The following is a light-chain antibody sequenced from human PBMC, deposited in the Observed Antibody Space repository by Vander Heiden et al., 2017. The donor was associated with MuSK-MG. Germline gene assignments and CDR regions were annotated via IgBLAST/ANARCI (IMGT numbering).Light chain of an antibody. V-gene: IGLV2-14*01. Sequence: SALPHPAPVSGSPGPSITISCTGGSLDIGGSAFVAWYHPTPGQAPKLLPHVVSNRRSGVSDRCSGSKSGDTASLTISGLKEEDDADYYRSDFSSNTTLVFGGGTKVTVL. CDR2: VVS. CDR3: SDFSSNTTLV. CDR1: SLDIGGSAF. J-gene: IGLJ2*01.